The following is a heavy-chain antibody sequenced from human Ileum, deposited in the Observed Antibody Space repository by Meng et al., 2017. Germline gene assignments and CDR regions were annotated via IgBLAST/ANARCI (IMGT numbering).Heavy chain of an antibody. D-gene: IGHD1-26*01. Sequence: GESLKISCTASGFTFSNNWMSWVRQAPGKGLEWVANIKGDGSEKYYVGSVKGRFTISRENAKNSLYLEMNSLRAEDTAVYHCVSGGSYFVYWGQGALVTVSS. CDR1: GFTFSNNW. V-gene: IGHV3-7*01. J-gene: IGHJ4*02. CDR2: IKGDGSEK. CDR3: VSGGSYFVY.